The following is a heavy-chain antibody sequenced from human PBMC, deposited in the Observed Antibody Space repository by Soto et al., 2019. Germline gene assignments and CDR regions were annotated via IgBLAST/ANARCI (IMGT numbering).Heavy chain of an antibody. Sequence: QVQLVQSGAEVKKPGSSVTVSCKASGGTFSSYTISWVRQAPGQGLEWMGGLIPIFGTANYAQKFQGRVTITADESTSTAYMELSSLRSEDTAVYYCARGNHRWLQLWYFDPWGRGTLVTVSS. CDR3: ARGNHRWLQLWYFDP. V-gene: IGHV1-69*12. CDR1: GGTFSSYT. J-gene: IGHJ2*01. CDR2: LIPIFGTA. D-gene: IGHD5-12*01.